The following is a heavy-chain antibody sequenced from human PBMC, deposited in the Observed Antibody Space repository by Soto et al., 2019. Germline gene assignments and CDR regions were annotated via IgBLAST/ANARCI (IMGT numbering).Heavy chain of an antibody. CDR3: ARTSTSGWEFRVAFDI. Sequence: EVQLVQSGAEVKKPGESLKISCKGSGYSFSTYWIGWVRQRPGKGLEWMGIIYPGDSDTRYSPSFQGQVTMSADKPINTAYLQWSSLKASDTAMYYCARTSTSGWEFRVAFDIWGQGTMVIASS. D-gene: IGHD1-26*01. J-gene: IGHJ3*02. V-gene: IGHV5-51*01. CDR2: IYPGDSDT. CDR1: GYSFSTYW.